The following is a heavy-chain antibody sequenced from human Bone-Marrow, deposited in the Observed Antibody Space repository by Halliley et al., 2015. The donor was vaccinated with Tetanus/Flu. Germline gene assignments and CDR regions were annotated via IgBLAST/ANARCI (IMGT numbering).Heavy chain of an antibody. Sequence: TLSLTCAVSGDSISNSDYYWSWIRQTPGKGLEWIVYMYYSGSTYSNPSFKSRVFISVDMSKNQLSLNLNSVTAADTAVYYCARGVMGNTYEYYGLGLWGQGAPLPVA. CDR1: GDSISNSDYY. J-gene: IGHJ6*02. V-gene: IGHV4-30-4*01. CDR2: MYYSGST. D-gene: IGHD3-16*01. CDR3: ARGVMGNTYEYYGLGL.